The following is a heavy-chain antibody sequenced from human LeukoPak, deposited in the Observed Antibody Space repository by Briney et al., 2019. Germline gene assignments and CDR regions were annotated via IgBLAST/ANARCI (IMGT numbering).Heavy chain of an antibody. CDR1: GYTFTNYG. Sequence: ASVKVSCKASGYTFTNYGITWVRQAPGQGLEWMGWISAYNGNTNYAQKVQGRVTMTTDTSTSTAYMELRSLRSDDTAVYYCARDRDNFSVGATMRWFDPWGQGTLVTVSS. J-gene: IGHJ5*02. CDR3: ARDRDNFSVGATMRWFDP. D-gene: IGHD1-26*01. CDR2: ISAYNGNT. V-gene: IGHV1-18*01.